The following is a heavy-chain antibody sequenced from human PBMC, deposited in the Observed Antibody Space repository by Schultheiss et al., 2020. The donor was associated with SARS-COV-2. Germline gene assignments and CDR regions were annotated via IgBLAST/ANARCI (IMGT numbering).Heavy chain of an antibody. CDR1: GYTFTSYG. J-gene: IGHJ6*02. CDR2: INPNSGGT. Sequence: GESLKISCKASGYTFTSYGISWVRQAPGQGLEWMGWINPNSGGTNYAQKFQGWVTMTRDTSISTAYMELSRLRSDDTAVYYCARSPLAYYYYYGMDVWGQGTTVTVSS. CDR3: ARSPLAYYYYYGMDV. V-gene: IGHV1-2*04.